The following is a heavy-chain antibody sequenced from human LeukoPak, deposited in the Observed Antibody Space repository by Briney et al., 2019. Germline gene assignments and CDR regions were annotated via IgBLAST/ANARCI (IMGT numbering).Heavy chain of an antibody. CDR2: MYYSGST. CDR1: GDSISSSRYD. D-gene: IGHD3-10*01. Sequence: SETLSLTCSVAGDSISSSRYDWGGVRQPTGKGLEWIGSMYYSGSTYYNPSLKSRVTISVDTSKNQFSLKLSSVTAADTAVYYCARQGYYGSGPFDPWGQGTLVTVSS. V-gene: IGHV4-39*01. CDR3: ARQGYYGSGPFDP. J-gene: IGHJ5*02.